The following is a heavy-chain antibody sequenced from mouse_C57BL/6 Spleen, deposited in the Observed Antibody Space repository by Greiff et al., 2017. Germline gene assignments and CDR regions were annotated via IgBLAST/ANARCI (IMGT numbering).Heavy chain of an antibody. D-gene: IGHD1-1*01. Sequence: VQLKESGAELVRPGTSVKVSCKASGYAFTNYLIEWVKQRPGQGLEWIGVINPGSGGTNYNEKFKGKATLTADKSSSTAYMQLSSLTSEDSAVYFCARERDYYGSSYLDYWGQGTTLTVSS. CDR3: ARERDYYGSSYLDY. CDR1: GYAFTNYL. CDR2: INPGSGGT. V-gene: IGHV1-54*01. J-gene: IGHJ2*01.